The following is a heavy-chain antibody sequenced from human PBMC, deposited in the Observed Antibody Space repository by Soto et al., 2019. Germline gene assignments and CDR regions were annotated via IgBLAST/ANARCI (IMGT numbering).Heavy chain of an antibody. CDR2: ISGSGGST. D-gene: IGHD3-22*01. V-gene: IGHV3-23*01. CDR1: GFTFSSYA. Sequence: WGSLRLSCAASGFTFSSYAMSWVRQAPGKGLEWVSAISGSGGSTYYADSVKGRFSVSRDNSKNTLYLQMNSLRAEDTAVYYCAKDRNYYDSSGYDYWGQGTLVTVSS. CDR3: AKDRNYYDSSGYDY. J-gene: IGHJ4*02.